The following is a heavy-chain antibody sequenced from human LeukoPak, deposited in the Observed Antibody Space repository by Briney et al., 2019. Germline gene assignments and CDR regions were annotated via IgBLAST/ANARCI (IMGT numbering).Heavy chain of an antibody. J-gene: IGHJ4*02. CDR1: GFIVSTND. V-gene: IGHV3-53*01. D-gene: IGHD3-10*01. CDR3: ARESRFGESFFDY. Sequence: GGSLRLSCAASGFIVSTNDMSWVRQAPGKGLEWVSTTYSGGGTYYEESVKGRFTISRDNSKNTLYLQMNSLRAEATAVYYCARESRFGESFFDYWGQGTLVTVSS. CDR2: TYSGGGT.